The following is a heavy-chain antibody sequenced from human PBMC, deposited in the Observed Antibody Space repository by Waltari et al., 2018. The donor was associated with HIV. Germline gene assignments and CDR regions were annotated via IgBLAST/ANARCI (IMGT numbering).Heavy chain of an antibody. D-gene: IGHD3-10*01. CDR2: ITYSGGT. CDR3: ARLSFGLSGSYSDYYYYGMDV. CDR1: VSSHGTPH. Sequence: QVLLQDSGPGLVTPSETLSLTCTVSVSSHGTPHRRWTRHAPGKGLEWIGYITYSGGTNYNRSLESRVAISEDASKSKFSLKLTNVTAEDTAVYFCARLSFGLSGSYSDYYYYGMDVWGQGTTVTVSS. V-gene: IGHV4-59*11. J-gene: IGHJ6*02.